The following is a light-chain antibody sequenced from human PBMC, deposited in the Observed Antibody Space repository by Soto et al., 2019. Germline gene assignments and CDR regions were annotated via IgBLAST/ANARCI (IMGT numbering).Light chain of an antibody. Sequence: EIVLTQSPGTLSLSPGERATLSCRASQSVSSSYLAWYQQKPGQAPRLLIYGASSRATGIPDRFSGSGSGTDFTLPISRLEPEDFAAYYCQQYASSPPYSFGQGTKLESK. J-gene: IGKJ2*01. CDR3: QQYASSPPYS. V-gene: IGKV3-20*01. CDR2: GAS. CDR1: QSVSSSY.